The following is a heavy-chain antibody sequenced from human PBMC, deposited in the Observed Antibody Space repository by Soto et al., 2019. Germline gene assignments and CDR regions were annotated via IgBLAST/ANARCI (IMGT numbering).Heavy chain of an antibody. V-gene: IGHV3-30-3*01. CDR2: ISYDGSNK. CDR1: GFTFSSYA. CDR3: ASGDGVVVAHTFYGMDV. J-gene: IGHJ6*02. D-gene: IGHD2-15*01. Sequence: GGSLRLSCAASGFTFSSYAMHWVRQAPGKGLEWVAVISYDGSNKYYADSVKGRFTISRDNSKNTLYLQMNSLRAEDTAVYYCASGDGVVVAHTFYGMDVWGQGTTVTVSS.